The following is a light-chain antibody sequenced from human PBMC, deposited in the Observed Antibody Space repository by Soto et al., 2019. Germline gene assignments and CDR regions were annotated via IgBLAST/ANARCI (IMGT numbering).Light chain of an antibody. CDR2: EVD. CDR3: SSYAGNNILI. J-gene: IGLJ2*01. CDR1: SSDVGGYNH. Sequence: QSALTQPPSASGSPGQSVTMSCTGTSSDVGGYNHVSWYQHHPGKAPQLMIYEVDKRPSGVPDRFSGSRSGNTASLTVSWLQAEDEADYYCSSYAGNNILIFGGGTKVTVL. V-gene: IGLV2-8*01.